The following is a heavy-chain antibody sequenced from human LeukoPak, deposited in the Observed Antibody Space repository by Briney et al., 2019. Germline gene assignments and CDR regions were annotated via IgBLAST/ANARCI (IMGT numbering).Heavy chain of an antibody. Sequence: GGSLRLSCAASGFTFSSYEMNWVRQAPGKGLEWVSYISKSDSTIYYADSVKGRFTISRDNAKNSLYLQMNSLRAEDTALYYCARAQNFFDYWGQGTLVTVSS. D-gene: IGHD2/OR15-2a*01. V-gene: IGHV3-48*03. CDR1: GFTFSSYE. CDR2: ISKSDSTI. CDR3: ARAQNFFDY. J-gene: IGHJ4*02.